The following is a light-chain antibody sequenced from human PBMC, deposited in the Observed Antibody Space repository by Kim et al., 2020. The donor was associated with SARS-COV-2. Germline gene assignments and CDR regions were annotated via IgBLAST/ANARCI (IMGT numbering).Light chain of an antibody. CDR3: SSYTSSSTFFL. Sequence: QSALTQPASVSGSPGQSITISCTGTSSDVGGYNYVSWYQQHPGKAPKLMIYDVSKRPSGVSNRFSGSKSGNTASPTISGLQAEDEADYYCSSYTSSSTFFLFGGGTQLTVL. CDR2: DVS. J-gene: IGLJ2*01. CDR1: SSDVGGYNY. V-gene: IGLV2-14*01.